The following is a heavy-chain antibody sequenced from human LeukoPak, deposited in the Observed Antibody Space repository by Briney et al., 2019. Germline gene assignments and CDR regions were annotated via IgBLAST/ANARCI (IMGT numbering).Heavy chain of an antibody. V-gene: IGHV4-34*01. CDR3: ARRPEGYGSGPYYYMDV. CDR2: INHSGST. Sequence: SETLSLTCAVYGGSFSGYYWSWIRQPPGEGLEWIGEINHSGSTNYNPSLKSRVTISVDTSKYPFTLKLSSGTAADTAVYYWARRPEGYGSGPYYYMDVWGKGTTVTISS. J-gene: IGHJ6*03. CDR1: GGSFSGYY. D-gene: IGHD3-10*01.